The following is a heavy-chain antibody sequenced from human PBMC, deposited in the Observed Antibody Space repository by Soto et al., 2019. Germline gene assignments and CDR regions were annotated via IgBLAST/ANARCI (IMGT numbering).Heavy chain of an antibody. CDR2: ISAYNGNT. J-gene: IGHJ4*02. CDR3: ARDVYYDILTGYSLTTYFDY. V-gene: IGHV1-18*01. CDR1: GYTFTSYD. Sequence: ASVKVSCKASGYTFTSYDINWVRQATGQGLEWMGWISAYNGNTNYAQKVQGRVTMTTDTSTGTAYMELRSLRSDDTAVYYCARDVYYDILTGYSLTTYFDYWGQGNLVTVSS. D-gene: IGHD3-9*01.